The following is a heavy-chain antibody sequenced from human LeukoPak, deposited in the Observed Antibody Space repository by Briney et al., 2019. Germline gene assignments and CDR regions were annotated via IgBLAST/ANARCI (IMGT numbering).Heavy chain of an antibody. Sequence: ASVKVSCKTSGYTFTSYYMHWVRQAPGRGLEWMGIINPSGGRTSYAQKFQGRVTMTRDMSTSTVYMELSSLRSEDTAVYYCARHHCSGGSCYSKYRDAFDIWGQGTMVTVSS. CDR2: INPSGGRT. J-gene: IGHJ3*02. D-gene: IGHD2-15*01. CDR3: ARHHCSGGSCYSKYRDAFDI. CDR1: GYTFTSYY. V-gene: IGHV1-46*01.